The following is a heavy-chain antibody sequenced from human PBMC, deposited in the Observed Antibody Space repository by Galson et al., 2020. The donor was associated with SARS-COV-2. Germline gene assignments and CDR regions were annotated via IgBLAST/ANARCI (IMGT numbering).Heavy chain of an antibody. V-gene: IGHV4-39*01. CDR3: ARLRASYSGSYYFDY. J-gene: IGHJ4*02. CDR2: IYYSGST. CDR1: GGSISSSSYY. Sequence: ASETLSLTCTVSGGSISSSSYYWGWIRQPPGKGLEWIGSIYYSGSTYYNPSLKSRVTISVDTSKNQFSLKLSSVTAADTAVYYCARLRASYSGSYYFDYWGQGTLVTVSS. D-gene: IGHD1-26*01.